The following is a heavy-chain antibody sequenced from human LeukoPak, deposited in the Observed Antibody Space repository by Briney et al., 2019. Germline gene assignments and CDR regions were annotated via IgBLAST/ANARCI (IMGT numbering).Heavy chain of an antibody. D-gene: IGHD5-12*01. V-gene: IGHV1-2*06. Sequence: ASVKVSCKASGYTLTGYYMHWVRQAPGQGLEWMGRINPNSGGTNYEQKVQGRVTMTTDTSTSTAYMELRSLRSDDTAVYYCARGYSDYDLDYWGQGTLVTVSS. CDR1: GYTLTGYY. CDR2: INPNSGGT. J-gene: IGHJ4*02. CDR3: ARGYSDYDLDY.